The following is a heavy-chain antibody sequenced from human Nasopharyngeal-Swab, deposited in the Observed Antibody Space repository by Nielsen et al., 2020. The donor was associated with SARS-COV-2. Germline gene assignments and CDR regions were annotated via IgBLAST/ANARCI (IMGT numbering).Heavy chain of an antibody. J-gene: IGHJ6*02. V-gene: IGHV3-30*18. Sequence: GRSLRLSCAASGFIFSNYGMHWVRQAPGKGLEWVAVISYDGINKYDADSVKGRFTISRDNSKDTLYLQMNSLRPEDTAVYYCAKEGPGMFGVVGLDVWGQGTTVTVSS. CDR3: AKEGPGMFGVVGLDV. D-gene: IGHD3-3*01. CDR2: ISYDGINK. CDR1: GFIFSNYG.